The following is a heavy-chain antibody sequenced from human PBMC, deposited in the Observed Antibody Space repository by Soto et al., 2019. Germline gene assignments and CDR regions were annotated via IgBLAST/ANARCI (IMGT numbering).Heavy chain of an antibody. J-gene: IGHJ4*02. CDR3: ARGEGGSGSYSAGDY. Sequence: QVQLVQSGAEVKKHGASVKVSCKASGYTFTIYDINWVRQATGQGLEWRGWMNPNSGNTGYAQKFQGRVTMTRNTSISTAYMELSSLRSEDTAVYYCARGEGGSGSYSAGDYWCQGTLVTVSS. CDR1: GYTFTIYD. CDR2: MNPNSGNT. V-gene: IGHV1-8*01. D-gene: IGHD3-10*01.